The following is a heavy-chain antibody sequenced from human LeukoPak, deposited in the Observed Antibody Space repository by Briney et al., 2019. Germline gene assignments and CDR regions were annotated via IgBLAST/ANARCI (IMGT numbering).Heavy chain of an antibody. Sequence: SQTLSLTCAISGDSVSSNSAAWNWIRQSPSRGLEWLGRTYYRYKWYNDYAVSVKSRITINPDTSKNQFSLQLNSVTPEDTAVYYCARVASPYCSGGSCYDEDYWGQGTLVTVSS. CDR3: ARVASPYCSGGSCYDEDY. J-gene: IGHJ4*02. V-gene: IGHV6-1*01. CDR2: TYYRYKWYN. CDR1: GDSVSSNSAA. D-gene: IGHD2-15*01.